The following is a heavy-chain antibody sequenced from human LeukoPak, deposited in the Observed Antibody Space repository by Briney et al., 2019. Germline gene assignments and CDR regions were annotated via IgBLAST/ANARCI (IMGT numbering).Heavy chain of an antibody. CDR1: GGSFSGYY. CDR3: ARGIRYFDWLSSDYYYYMDV. CDR2: INHSGST. D-gene: IGHD3-9*01. J-gene: IGHJ6*03. Sequence: SETLSLTCAVYGGSFSGYYWSWIRQPPGKGLEWIGEINHSGSTNYNPSLKSRVTISVDTSKNQFSLKLSSVTAADTAVYYCARGIRYFDWLSSDYYYYMDVWGKGTTVTISS. V-gene: IGHV4-34*01.